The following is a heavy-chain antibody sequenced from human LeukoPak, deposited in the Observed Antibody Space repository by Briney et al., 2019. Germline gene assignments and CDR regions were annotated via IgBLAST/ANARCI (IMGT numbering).Heavy chain of an antibody. CDR1: GGSISSYY. CDR2: IYYSGST. V-gene: IGHV4-59*01. Sequence: PSETLSLTCTVSGGSISSYYWSWIRQPPGKGLEWIGYIYYSGSTNYNPSLKSRVTISVDTSKNQFFLKLSSVTAADTAVYYCARVVHDFWSGYFYWFDPWGQGTLVTVSS. D-gene: IGHD3-3*01. CDR3: ARVVHDFWSGYFYWFDP. J-gene: IGHJ5*02.